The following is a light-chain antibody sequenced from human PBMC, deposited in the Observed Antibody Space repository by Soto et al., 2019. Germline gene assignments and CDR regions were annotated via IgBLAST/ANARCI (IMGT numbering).Light chain of an antibody. Sequence: SPATLSVSPGERVTLSSRASQSVGSSLAWYQQKPGQAPRPLIYGASTRATGIPARFSGSGSGTDFTLAISSLQSEDFAVYYCQQYNNWPPITFGQGTRLEIK. CDR1: QSVGSS. CDR2: GAS. J-gene: IGKJ5*01. V-gene: IGKV3-15*01. CDR3: QQYNNWPPIT.